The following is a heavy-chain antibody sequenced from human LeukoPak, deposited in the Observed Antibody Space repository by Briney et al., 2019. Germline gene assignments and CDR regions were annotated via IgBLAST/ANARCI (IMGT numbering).Heavy chain of an antibody. V-gene: IGHV4-61*10. J-gene: IGHJ4*02. Sequence: SQTLSLTCTVSGGSISSGSYYWSWIRQPAGKGLEWIGYMHHSGTTNHNPSLKRRVTISVDTSKNQFSLSLTSVTAADTAIYYCARGLKDDFWSGYLRFDYWGQGTLVTVSS. D-gene: IGHD3-3*01. CDR2: MHHSGTT. CDR1: GGSISSGSYY. CDR3: ARGLKDDFWSGYLRFDY.